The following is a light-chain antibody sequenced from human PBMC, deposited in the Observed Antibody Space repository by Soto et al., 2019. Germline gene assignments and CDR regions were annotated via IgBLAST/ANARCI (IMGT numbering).Light chain of an antibody. CDR2: GTS. J-gene: IGKJ2*01. Sequence: EIVMTQSPATLSVSPGERVTLSCRASQSVNSNLAWYQQKPGQAPRLLIYGTSTRATGIPGRFSGSGSGTEFTLTISSLQSEDFAVYYCQQYNSWPPNTFGQWTKLEIK. CDR3: QQYNSWPPNT. V-gene: IGKV3-15*01. CDR1: QSVNSN.